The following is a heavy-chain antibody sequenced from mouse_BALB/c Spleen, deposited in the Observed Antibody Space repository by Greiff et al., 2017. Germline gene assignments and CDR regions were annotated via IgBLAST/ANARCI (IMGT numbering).Heavy chain of an antibody. CDR3: ARDWEKGVFDY. CDR2: IYPGDGDT. D-gene: IGHD4-1*01. V-gene: IGHV1-87*01. Sequence: QVHVKQSGAELARPGASVKLSCKASGYTFTSYWMQWVKQRPGQGLEWIGAIYPGDGDTRYTQKFKGKATLTADKSSSTAYMQLSSLASEDSAVYYCARDWEKGVFDYWGQGTTLTVSS. CDR1: GYTFTSYW. J-gene: IGHJ2*01.